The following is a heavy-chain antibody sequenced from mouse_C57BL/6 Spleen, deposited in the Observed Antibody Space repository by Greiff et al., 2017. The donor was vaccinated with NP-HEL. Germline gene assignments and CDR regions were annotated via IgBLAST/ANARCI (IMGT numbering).Heavy chain of an antibody. CDR3: TTSSWAWFAY. Sequence: EVQLQQSGAELVRPGASVKLSCTASGFNIKDDYMHWVKQRPEQGLEWIGWIDPENGDTEYASKFQGKATITADTSSNTAYLQLSGLTSEDTAVYYCTTSSWAWFAYWGQGTLVTVSA. V-gene: IGHV14-4*01. D-gene: IGHD4-1*01. CDR2: IDPENGDT. CDR1: GFNIKDDY. J-gene: IGHJ3*01.